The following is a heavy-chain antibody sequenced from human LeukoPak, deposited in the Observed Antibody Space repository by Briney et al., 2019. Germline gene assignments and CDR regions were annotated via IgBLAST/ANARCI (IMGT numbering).Heavy chain of an antibody. Sequence: PSEPLSLTCAVSGGSISSSNWWSWVRQPPGKGLEWIGEIYHSGSPNYIPSLKSRVPISVDKSKNQFSLKLSSLTAADTSVYYFAGLNCNYQLYYFDYWGQGTLVTVSS. V-gene: IGHV4-4*02. J-gene: IGHJ4*02. D-gene: IGHD1-7*01. CDR2: IYHSGSP. CDR1: GGSISSSNW. CDR3: AGLNCNYQLYYFDY.